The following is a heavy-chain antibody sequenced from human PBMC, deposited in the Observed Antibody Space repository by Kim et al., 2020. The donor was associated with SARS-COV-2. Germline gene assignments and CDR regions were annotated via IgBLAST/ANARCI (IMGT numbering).Heavy chain of an antibody. J-gene: IGHJ6*03. Sequence: YNTSFMRRVIISVDTSKNQFLLMLSSVTAADTAVYYCARDRSWYLYDMDVWGKGTTVTVSS. CDR3: ARDRSWYLYDMDV. D-gene: IGHD6-13*01. V-gene: IGHV4-39*06.